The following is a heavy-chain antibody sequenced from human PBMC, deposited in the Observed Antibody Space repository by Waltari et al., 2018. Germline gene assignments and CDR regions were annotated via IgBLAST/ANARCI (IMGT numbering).Heavy chain of an antibody. J-gene: IGHJ4*02. CDR3: VRDHWGPDY. D-gene: IGHD7-27*01. Sequence: EVHLAVSGGGLVESGGSLRLCCAASGCIFTDYWMSGFRQAPGKGPEWVANIHKDGSEKNYVDYVKGRFTISRDNAKDSVYLQMNSLRADDTAMYYCVRDHWGPDYWGQGTLVTVSS. CDR1: GCIFTDYW. CDR2: IHKDGSEK. V-gene: IGHV3-7*01.